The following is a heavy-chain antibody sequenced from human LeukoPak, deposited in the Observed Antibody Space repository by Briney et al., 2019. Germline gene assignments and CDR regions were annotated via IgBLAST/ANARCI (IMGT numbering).Heavy chain of an antibody. Sequence: PGRSLRLSCAASGFTFSSYGMHWVRQAPGKGLEWVAVIPYDGSNKYYADSVKGRFTISRDNSKNTLYLQMNSLRAEDTAVYYCAKPYSNRYLDAFEIWGQGTMVTVSS. CDR1: GFTFSSYG. CDR3: AKPYSNRYLDAFEI. J-gene: IGHJ3*02. D-gene: IGHD4-11*01. V-gene: IGHV3-30*18. CDR2: IPYDGSNK.